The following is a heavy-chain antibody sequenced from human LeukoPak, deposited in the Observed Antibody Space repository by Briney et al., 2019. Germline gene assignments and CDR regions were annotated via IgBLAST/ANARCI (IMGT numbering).Heavy chain of an antibody. J-gene: IGHJ4*02. CDR2: IKQDGSEK. D-gene: IGHD4-17*01. CDR1: GFTFSSYW. CDR3: ARTIHYGDYKGYGDY. Sequence: GGSLGLSCSASGFTFSSYWMSWVRQAPGKGLEWVANIKQDGSEKYYVDSVKGRFTISRDNAKNSLYLQMNSLRAEDTALYYCARTIHYGDYKGYGDYWGQGTLVTVSS. V-gene: IGHV3-7*03.